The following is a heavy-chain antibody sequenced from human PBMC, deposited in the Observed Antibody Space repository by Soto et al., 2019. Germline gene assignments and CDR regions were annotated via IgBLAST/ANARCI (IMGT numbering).Heavy chain of an antibody. CDR3: ARGLRYFDW. CDR1: GGSITSSY. V-gene: IGHV4-59*01. CDR2: IYYSGST. D-gene: IGHD3-9*01. Sequence: QVQLHESGPGLVKPSETLSLTCTVSGGSITSSYWSWIRQPPGKGLEWIGYIYYSGSTNYNPSLKSRVTISVDTSKHPFSLNLSSVTAADTAGYFCARGLRYFDWWGQGTLVTVSS. J-gene: IGHJ4*02.